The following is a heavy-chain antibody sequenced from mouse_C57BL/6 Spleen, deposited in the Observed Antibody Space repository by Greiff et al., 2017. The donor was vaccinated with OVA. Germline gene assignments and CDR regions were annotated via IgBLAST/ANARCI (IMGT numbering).Heavy chain of an antibody. CDR2: IDPSDSYT. J-gene: IGHJ1*03. CDR3: ARRYYGSSYWYFDV. Sequence: QVQLQQLGAELVMPGASVKLSCKASGYTFTSYWMHWVKQRPGQGLEWIGEIDPSDSYTNYNQKFKGKSTLTVDKSSSTAYMQLSSLTSEDSAVYYCARRYYGSSYWYFDVWGTGTTVTVSS. D-gene: IGHD1-1*01. CDR1: GYTFTSYW. V-gene: IGHV1-69*01.